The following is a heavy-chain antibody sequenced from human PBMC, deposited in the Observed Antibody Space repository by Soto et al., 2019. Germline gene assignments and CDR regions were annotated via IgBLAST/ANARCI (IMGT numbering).Heavy chain of an antibody. CDR1: GGTFSSYA. CDR2: IIPIFGTA. J-gene: IGHJ1*01. D-gene: IGHD3-9*01. V-gene: IGHV1-69*06. Sequence: GASVKVSCKASGGTFSSYAISWVRQAPGQGLEWVGGIIPIFGTANYAQKFQGRVTITADKSTSTAYMELSSLRSEDTAVYYCAAVLRYFDSLAYFQHWGQGTLVTVSS. CDR3: AAVLRYFDSLAYFQH.